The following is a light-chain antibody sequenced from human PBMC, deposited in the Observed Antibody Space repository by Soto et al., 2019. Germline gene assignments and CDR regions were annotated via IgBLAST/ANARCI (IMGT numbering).Light chain of an antibody. CDR1: QSVSSN. CDR2: GAS. V-gene: IGKV3-15*01. Sequence: EIVMTQSPATLSVSPGERATLSCRASQSVSSNLAWYQQKPSQAPRLLIYGASTRATAIPTRFSGSGSGTEFTLTISSLQSEDFAVYYWQQYNNWPPWTFGQGTKVEIK. CDR3: QQYNNWPPWT. J-gene: IGKJ1*01.